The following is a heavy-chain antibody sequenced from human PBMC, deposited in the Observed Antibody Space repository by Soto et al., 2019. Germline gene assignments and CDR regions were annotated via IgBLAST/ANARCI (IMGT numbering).Heavy chain of an antibody. Sequence: GSLRLSCAASGFTFRNFEMNWVRQVPGKGLEWISYISSSGSKTYYADSVKGRFTISRDNTEDSLFLQMNNLRVEDTGIYFCARDSIAAPNWFDPWCQGTRVTVSS. J-gene: IGHJ5*02. D-gene: IGHD3-16*02. V-gene: IGHV3-48*03. CDR1: GFTFRNFE. CDR2: ISSSGSKT. CDR3: ARDSIAAPNWFDP.